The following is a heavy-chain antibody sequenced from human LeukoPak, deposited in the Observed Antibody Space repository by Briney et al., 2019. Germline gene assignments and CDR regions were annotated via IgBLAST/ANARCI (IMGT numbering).Heavy chain of an antibody. J-gene: IGHJ5*02. V-gene: IGHV1-3*01. CDR3: ARGPPRLNWFDP. Sequence: ASVKVSCKASGYTFTSYAMHWVRQAPGQRLEWMGWINAGNGNTKSSQKFQGRVTITRDTSASTAYMELSSLRSEDTAIYYSARGPPRLNWFDPWGQGTLVTVSS. CDR2: INAGNGNT. D-gene: IGHD6-25*01. CDR1: GYTFTSYA.